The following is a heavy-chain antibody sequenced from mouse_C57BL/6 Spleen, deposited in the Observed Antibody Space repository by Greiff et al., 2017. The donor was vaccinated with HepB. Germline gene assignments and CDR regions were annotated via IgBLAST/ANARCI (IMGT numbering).Heavy chain of an antibody. D-gene: IGHD4-1*01. V-gene: IGHV5-17*01. J-gene: IGHJ2*01. Sequence: EVKLMESGGGLVKPGGSLKLSCAASGFTFSDYGMHWVRQAPEKGLEWVAYISSGSSTIYYADTVKGRFTISRDNAKNTLFLQMTSLRSEDTAMYYCARADNWDYFDYWGQGTPLTVSS. CDR3: ARADNWDYFDY. CDR1: GFTFSDYG. CDR2: ISSGSSTI.